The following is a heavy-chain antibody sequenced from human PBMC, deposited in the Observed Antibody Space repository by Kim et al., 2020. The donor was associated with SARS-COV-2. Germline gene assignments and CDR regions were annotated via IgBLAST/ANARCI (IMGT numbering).Heavy chain of an antibody. J-gene: IGHJ4*02. D-gene: IGHD2-8*01. CDR1: GFSFSNYA. Sequence: GGSLRLSCVASGFSFSNYAMSWVRQAPGRGLEWISSISGGTTYNADSVKGRLTISKDNSKNTVYLQMNSLRAEDTAAYYCAKSHRVVKSTLYYFAYWAQG. CDR3: AKSHRVVKSTLYYFAY. CDR2: ISGGTT. V-gene: IGHV3-23*01.